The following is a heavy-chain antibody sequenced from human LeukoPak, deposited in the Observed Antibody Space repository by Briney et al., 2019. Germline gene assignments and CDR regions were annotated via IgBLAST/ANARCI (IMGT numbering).Heavy chain of an antibody. D-gene: IGHD3-3*01. CDR1: GDSTIYNY. V-gene: IGHV4-4*07. Sequence: SETLSLTCSVSGDSTIYNYWSWIRQPAGKGLEWIGRIFSDGKINYSPSLESRVTMSVDNAKNQFPLRLSSVTAADTAVYYCARGPGAFGRIWYMDVWGQGTTVSVSS. CDR3: ARGPGAFGRIWYMDV. J-gene: IGHJ6*03. CDR2: IFSDGKI.